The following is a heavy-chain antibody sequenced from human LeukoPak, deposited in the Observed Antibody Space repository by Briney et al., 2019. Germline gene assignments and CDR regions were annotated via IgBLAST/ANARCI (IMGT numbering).Heavy chain of an antibody. D-gene: IGHD1-26*01. CDR2: ISISSTTI. CDR3: ARDMGGMVAPVDY. V-gene: IGHV3-11*01. CDR1: GFTFSDYY. J-gene: IGHJ4*02. Sequence: PGGSLRLSCAASGFTFSDYYMSWIRQAPGKGLEWVSYISISSTTIYYADSVKGRFTFSRDNAKNSLYLQMNSLRDEDTAVYYCARDMGGMVAPVDYWGQGTLVTVSS.